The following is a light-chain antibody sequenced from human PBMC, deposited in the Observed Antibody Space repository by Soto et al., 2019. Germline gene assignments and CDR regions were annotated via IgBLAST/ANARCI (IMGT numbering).Light chain of an antibody. J-gene: IGLJ2*01. CDR1: SSDIGGYNY. Sequence: QSALTQPASVSGSPGQSITISCTGTSSDIGGYNYVSWYQKHPGKAPKLVIYDVSNRPSGVSNRFSGSKSGNTASLTISGLQAEDEADYFCSSYTSSSTYVAFGGGTKLTVL. V-gene: IGLV2-14*01. CDR3: SSYTSSSTYVA. CDR2: DVS.